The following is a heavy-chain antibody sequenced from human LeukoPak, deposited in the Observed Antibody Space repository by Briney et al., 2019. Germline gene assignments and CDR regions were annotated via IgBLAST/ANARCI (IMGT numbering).Heavy chain of an antibody. CDR2: IYYSGST. J-gene: IGHJ3*02. CDR1: GGSISSYY. CDR3: AVQKGGRYCSSTSCYSLSSGWSDDAFDI. D-gene: IGHD2-2*02. Sequence: PSETLSLTCTVSGGSISSYYWSWIRQPPGKGLEWIGYIYYSGSTNYNPSLKSRVTISVDKSKNQFSLKLSSVTAADTAVYYCAVQKGGRYCSSTSCYSLSSGWSDDAFDIWGQGTMVTVSS. V-gene: IGHV4-59*12.